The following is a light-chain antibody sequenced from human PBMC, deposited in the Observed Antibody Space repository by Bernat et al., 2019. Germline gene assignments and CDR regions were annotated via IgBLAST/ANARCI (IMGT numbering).Light chain of an antibody. CDR1: QSSSIN. CDR3: QQYYTCPLT. V-gene: IGKV3-15*01. J-gene: IGKJ4*01. CDR2: DAF. Sequence: ETVMTQSPATLSVSPGERVTLSCRASQSSSINCAWYQQQPGQAPRLLIYDAFNRATGIPARFSGSGSGTEFTLTLSSLQSEDFAVYYCQQYYTCPLTVGGGTRVEIK.